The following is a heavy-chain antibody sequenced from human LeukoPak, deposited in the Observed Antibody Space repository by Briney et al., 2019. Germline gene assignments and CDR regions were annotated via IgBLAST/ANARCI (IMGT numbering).Heavy chain of an antibody. J-gene: IGHJ5*02. CDR1: GFTFSSYA. V-gene: IGHV3-30*14. D-gene: IGHD4-17*01. CDR3: IVFGDSNH. CDR2: ISYDGSNK. Sequence: PGGSLRPSCAASGFTFSSYAMHWVRQAPGKGLEWVAVISYDGSNKYYADSVKGRFTISRDTSKNTLYLQINSLRVEDTAVYYCIVFGDSNHWGQGTLVTVSS.